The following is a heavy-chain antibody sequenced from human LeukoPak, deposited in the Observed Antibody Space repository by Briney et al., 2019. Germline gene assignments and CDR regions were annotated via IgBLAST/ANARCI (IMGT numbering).Heavy chain of an antibody. CDR1: GGSLSGYY. J-gene: IGHJ4*02. CDR3: AGGSSVDY. CDR2: IYYSGST. D-gene: IGHD1-26*01. Sequence: SETLSLTCAVYGGSLSGYYWGWIRQPPGKGLEWIGSIYYSGSTYYNPSLKSRVTISVDTSKNQFSLKLSSVTAADTAVYYCAGGSSVDYWGQGTLVTVSS. V-gene: IGHV4-39*01.